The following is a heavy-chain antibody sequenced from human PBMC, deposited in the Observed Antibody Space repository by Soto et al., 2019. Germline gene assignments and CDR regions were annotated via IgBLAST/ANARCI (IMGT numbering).Heavy chain of an antibody. CDR1: GFTFSSYG. CDR3: AKSPLLRFLEWLPEI. CDR2: ISYDGSNK. V-gene: IGHV3-30*18. J-gene: IGHJ3*02. D-gene: IGHD3-3*01. Sequence: QVQLVESGGGVVQPGRSLRLSCAASGFTFSSYGMHWVRQAPGKGLEWVAVISYDGSNKYYADSVKGRFTISRDNSKNTLYLQMNSLRAEDTAVYYCAKSPLLRFLEWLPEIWGQGTMVTVSS.